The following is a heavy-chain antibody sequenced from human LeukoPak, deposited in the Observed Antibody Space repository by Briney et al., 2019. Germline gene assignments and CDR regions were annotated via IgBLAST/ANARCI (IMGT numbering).Heavy chain of an antibody. V-gene: IGHV4-59*12. CDR2: IYYSGSGST. Sequence: PSETLSLTCTVSGVSISSYYWSWIRQPPGKGLEWIGYIYYSGSGSTNYNPSLKSRVTISVDTSKNQFSLKLSSVTAADTAVYYCARVGEDSGYIDYWGQGTLVTVSS. J-gene: IGHJ4*02. CDR3: ARVGEDSGYIDY. CDR1: GVSISSYY. D-gene: IGHD6-19*01.